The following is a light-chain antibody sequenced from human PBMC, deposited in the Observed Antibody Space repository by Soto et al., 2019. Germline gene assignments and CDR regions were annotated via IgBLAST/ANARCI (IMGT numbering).Light chain of an antibody. J-gene: IGKJ2*01. V-gene: IGKV1-27*01. CDR3: QKYDSDPNT. CDR1: QGISNN. Sequence: DIQMTQSPSSLSASVEDRVTITCQASQGISNNLAWYQQKPWKDPMLLIYASSTLQAGIPSRFSGSGSGTDFTRSISSLQPEDAASYYCQKYDSDPNTFGQGTTLEIK. CDR2: ASS.